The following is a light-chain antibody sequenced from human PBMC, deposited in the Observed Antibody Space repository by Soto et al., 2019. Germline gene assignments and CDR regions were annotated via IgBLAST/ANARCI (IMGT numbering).Light chain of an antibody. CDR1: QSVSSSY. J-gene: IGKJ1*01. V-gene: IGKV3-20*01. Sequence: ETVLTQSPGTLSLSPGERATLSCRASQSVSSSYLAWYQQKPGQAPRLLIYGASSRATGIPDRFSGSGSGTDFTLTISSLEPEDFAVYYCQQYGSSPPWTFGQGTKVEIK. CDR3: QQYGSSPPWT. CDR2: GAS.